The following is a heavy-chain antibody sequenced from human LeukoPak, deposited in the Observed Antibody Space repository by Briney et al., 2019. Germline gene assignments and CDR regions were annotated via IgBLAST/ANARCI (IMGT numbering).Heavy chain of an antibody. J-gene: IGHJ6*02. CDR1: GFTFSSYA. V-gene: IGHV3-30-3*01. CDR3: ARDREGYYYYYGMDV. CDR2: ISYNGSNK. Sequence: GGSLILSCAASGFTFSSYAMHWVRQAPGKGLEWVAVISYNGSNKYYADSVKGRFTISRDNSKNTLYLQMNSLRAEDTAVYYCARDREGYYYYYGMDVWGQGTTVTVSS.